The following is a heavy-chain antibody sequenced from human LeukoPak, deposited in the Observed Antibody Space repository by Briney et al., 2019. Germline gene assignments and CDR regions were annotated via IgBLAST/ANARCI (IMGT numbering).Heavy chain of an antibody. V-gene: IGHV1-69*04. CDR3: ATVPLDIVVVPAATTFGY. CDR1: GGTFSSYA. Sequence: GSSVKVSCKASGGTFSSYAISWVRQAPGQGLEWIGRIIPILGIANYAQKFQGRVTMTEDTSTDTAYMELSSLRSEDTAVYYCATVPLDIVVVPAATTFGYWGQGTLVTVSS. J-gene: IGHJ4*02. CDR2: IIPILGIA. D-gene: IGHD2-2*03.